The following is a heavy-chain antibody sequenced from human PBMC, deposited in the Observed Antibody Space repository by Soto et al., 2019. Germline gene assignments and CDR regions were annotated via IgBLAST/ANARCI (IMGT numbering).Heavy chain of an antibody. V-gene: IGHV1-18*01. CDR1: GYTFARFG. J-gene: IGHJ4*02. CDR3: ARDEVIAVDY. CDR2: ISAYNGKT. D-gene: IGHD6-19*01. Sequence: ASVKVSCKASGYTFARFGFSWVRQAPGQGLEWMGWISAYNGKTKYPQKLQGRVTVTTDTSTSTAYMELRSLRSDDTAVYYCARDEVIAVDYWGQGTLVTVSS.